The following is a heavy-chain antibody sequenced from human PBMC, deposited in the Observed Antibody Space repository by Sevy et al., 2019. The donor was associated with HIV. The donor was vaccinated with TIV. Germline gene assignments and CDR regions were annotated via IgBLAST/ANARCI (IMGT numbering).Heavy chain of an antibody. CDR3: ARVPTYYYGSATYFDH. V-gene: IGHV1-18*01. D-gene: IGHD3-10*01. Sequence: SCKTSGYAFMSYGVTWVRQAPGQGLEWMGWIGVYNGNANSAQKFRDRVTMTTDTSTSTAHMELTNLRSDDTAVYYCARVPTYYYGSATYFDHWGQGTLVTVSS. CDR2: IGVYNGNA. CDR1: GYAFMSYG. J-gene: IGHJ4*02.